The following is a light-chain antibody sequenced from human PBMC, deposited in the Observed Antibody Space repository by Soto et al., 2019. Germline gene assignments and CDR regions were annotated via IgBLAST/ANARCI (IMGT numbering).Light chain of an antibody. CDR3: AVWDAGLDGPGVI. CDR1: NSNIGTQY. Sequence: QSVVTQPPSVSATPGQTITISCSGSNSNIGTQYVDWYQQVSGSAPKLVIHANNQRPSGVPDRFSGSKSGTSATLAISGLRSEDEAEYDCAVWDAGLDGPGVIFGGGTKLTVL. V-gene: IGLV1-47*02. J-gene: IGLJ2*01. CDR2: ANN.